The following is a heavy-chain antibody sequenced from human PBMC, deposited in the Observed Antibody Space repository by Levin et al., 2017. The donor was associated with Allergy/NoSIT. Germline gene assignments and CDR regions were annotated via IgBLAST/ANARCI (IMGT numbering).Heavy chain of an antibody. CDR2: ISGSGGST. CDR1: GFTFSSYA. D-gene: IGHD2-2*01. CDR3: AKEDCSSTSCYPQGY. J-gene: IGHJ4*02. V-gene: IGHV3-23*01. Sequence: GESLKISCAASGFTFSSYAMSWVRQAPGKGLEWVSAISGSGGSTYYADSVKGRFTISRDNSKNTLYLQMNSLRAEDTAVYYCAKEDCSSTSCYPQGYWGQGTLVTVSS.